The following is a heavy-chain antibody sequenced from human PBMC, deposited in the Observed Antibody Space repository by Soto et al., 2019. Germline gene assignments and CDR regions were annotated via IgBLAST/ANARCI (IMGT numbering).Heavy chain of an antibody. D-gene: IGHD1-26*01. CDR1: GFTLSSSA. V-gene: IGHV1-58*01. CDR2: IVVGSDNT. Sequence: QMQLVQSGPEVKKPGTSLKVSCKASGFTLSSSAVQWVRQARGQGLEWIGWIVVGSDNTNYAQKFQERVTITRDMSTSTVYMELSSLRSEDTATYYCAAAILGQPPDFYGMDVWGQGTPVTVAS. J-gene: IGHJ6*02. CDR3: AAAILGQPPDFYGMDV.